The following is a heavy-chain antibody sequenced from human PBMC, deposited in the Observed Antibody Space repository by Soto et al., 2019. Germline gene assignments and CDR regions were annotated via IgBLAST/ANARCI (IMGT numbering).Heavy chain of an antibody. CDR1: GITFDSYA. CDR3: TPAIWILKWDQLWLKAPLDY. CDR2: ISAGDDYT. J-gene: IGHJ4*02. V-gene: IGHV3-23*01. D-gene: IGHD5-18*01. Sequence: GGSLRLSCAASGITFDSYAMNWVRQAPGKAPEWVSGISAGDDYTQYADSVKGRFTISRDNSQNTLYLQMNYLRVDDKAVYYCTPAIWILKWDQLWLKAPLDYWGQGALVTVSS.